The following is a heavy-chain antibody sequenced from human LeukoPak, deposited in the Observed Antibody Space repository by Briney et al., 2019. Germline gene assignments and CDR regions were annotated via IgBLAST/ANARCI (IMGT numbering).Heavy chain of an antibody. J-gene: IGHJ4*02. Sequence: SETLSLTCTVSGGSISSSSYYWGWIRQPPGKGLEWIGYIYYSGSTYYNPSLKSRVTISVDTSKNQFSLKLSSVTAADTAVYYCARGRVGAPFDYWGQGTLVTVSS. CDR1: GGSISSSSYY. D-gene: IGHD1-26*01. CDR2: IYYSGST. CDR3: ARGRVGAPFDY. V-gene: IGHV4-30-4*08.